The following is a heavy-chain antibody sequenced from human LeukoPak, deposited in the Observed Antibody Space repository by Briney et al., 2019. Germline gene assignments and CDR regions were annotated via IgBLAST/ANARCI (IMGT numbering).Heavy chain of an antibody. J-gene: IGHJ6*02. Sequence: GASVKVSCTASGYTFSGYYTHWVRQAPGQGLEWMGWINPNNGGANYAQKFQGRVTMTRDTSISTAYMELSRLRSDDTVVYYCARDRSGSYFGYDVEVRGQGTTVTVSS. V-gene: IGHV1-2*02. CDR1: GYTFSGYY. CDR2: INPNNGGA. CDR3: ARDRSGSYFGYDVEV. D-gene: IGHD1-26*01.